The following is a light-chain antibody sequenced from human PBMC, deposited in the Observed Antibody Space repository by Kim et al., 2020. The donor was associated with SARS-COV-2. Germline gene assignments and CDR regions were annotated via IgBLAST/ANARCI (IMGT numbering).Light chain of an antibody. CDR2: DAA. CDR1: QSVSSY. Sequence: EIVLTQSPATLSLSPGDRATLSCRASQSVSSYFAWYQQRPGQAPSLLIYDAANRATGIPARFSGSGSGTDFTLTISSLEPGEFAVYYCQQRANWPPITFGQGTRLEIK. CDR3: QQRANWPPIT. J-gene: IGKJ5*01. V-gene: IGKV3-11*01.